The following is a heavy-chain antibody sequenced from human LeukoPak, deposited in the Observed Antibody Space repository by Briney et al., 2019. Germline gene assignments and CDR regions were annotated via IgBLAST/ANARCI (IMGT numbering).Heavy chain of an antibody. J-gene: IGHJ6*02. V-gene: IGHV4-59*08. Sequence: PSETLSLTCTVSGGSISSYYWSWIRQPPGKGLEWIGCIYYSGSTNYNPSLKSRVTISVDTSKNQFSLKLSSVTAADTAVYYCARRITMVRGVNYYYGMDVWGQGTTVTVSS. D-gene: IGHD3-10*01. CDR2: IYYSGST. CDR1: GGSISSYY. CDR3: ARRITMVRGVNYYYGMDV.